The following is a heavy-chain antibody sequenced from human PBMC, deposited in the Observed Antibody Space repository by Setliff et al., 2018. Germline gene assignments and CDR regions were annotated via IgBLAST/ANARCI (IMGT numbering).Heavy chain of an antibody. Sequence: SETLSLTCAVSGGSISSSNWWSWIRLPPGKRLEWIGTIYYSGSTYYNPSLKSRVTISVDTSKNQFSLKLSSVTAADTAVYYCARSAGYSSSWYNYYYGMDVWGQGTTVTVSS. J-gene: IGHJ6*02. V-gene: IGHV4-4*02. D-gene: IGHD6-13*01. CDR3: ARSAGYSSSWYNYYYGMDV. CDR1: GGSISSSNW. CDR2: IYYSGST.